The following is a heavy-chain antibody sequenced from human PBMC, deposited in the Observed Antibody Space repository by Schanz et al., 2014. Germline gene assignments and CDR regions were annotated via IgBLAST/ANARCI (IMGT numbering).Heavy chain of an antibody. D-gene: IGHD4-17*01. CDR2: FIPILDVG. CDR1: GYTFNNYT. CDR3: ARGYGDSPTDF. Sequence: QVQLEQSGAEVKKPGASVKVSCKASGYTFNNYTYVMIWVRQARGQGLEWVGRFIPILDVGNYAQQFQGRVTFTADKSTSTAYMELSSLKSEDTAVYYCARGYGDSPTDFWGQGTLVTVSS. V-gene: IGHV1-69*04. J-gene: IGHJ4*02.